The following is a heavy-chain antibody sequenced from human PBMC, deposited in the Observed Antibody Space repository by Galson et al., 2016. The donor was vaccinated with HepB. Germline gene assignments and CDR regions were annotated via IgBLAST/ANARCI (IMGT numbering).Heavy chain of an antibody. J-gene: IGHJ3*02. Sequence: SLRLSCAASGFFFSNFVMTWVRQAPGKGLEWVSDISDNTAGTKYADSVKGRFTISRDNSKNTVYLQMSSLRADDTAVYSCAKKGYSSGKFDAFDIWGQGTVVTVSS. D-gene: IGHD6-19*01. CDR2: ISDNTAGT. CDR1: GFFFSNFV. CDR3: AKKGYSSGKFDAFDI. V-gene: IGHV3-23*01.